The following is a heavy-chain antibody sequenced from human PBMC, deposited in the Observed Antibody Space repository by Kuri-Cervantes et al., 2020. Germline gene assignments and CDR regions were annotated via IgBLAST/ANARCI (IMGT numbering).Heavy chain of an antibody. D-gene: IGHD5-18*01. Sequence: ASVKVSCKASGYTFTSYGVSWVRQAPGQGLEWMGWISAYNGNTNYAQKLQGRVTMTTDTSTSTAYMELRSLRSDDTAVYYCAKDTGGYGYDYYYYGMDVWGQGTTVTVSS. CDR1: GYTFTSYG. V-gene: IGHV1-18*01. CDR3: AKDTGGYGYDYYYYGMDV. J-gene: IGHJ6*02. CDR2: ISAYNGNT.